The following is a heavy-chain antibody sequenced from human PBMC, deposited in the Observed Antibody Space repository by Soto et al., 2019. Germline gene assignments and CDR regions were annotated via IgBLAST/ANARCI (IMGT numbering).Heavy chain of an antibody. CDR3: ARDSGYSSGWYVPAYYYYYYGMDV. CDR1: GFTFSSYA. D-gene: IGHD6-19*01. Sequence: GGSLRLSCAASGFTFSSYAMHWVRQAPGKGLEWVAVISYDGSNKYYADSVKGRFTISRDNSKNTLYLQMNSLRAEDTAVHYCARDSGYSSGWYVPAYYYYYYGMDVWGQGTTVTVSS. V-gene: IGHV3-30-3*01. CDR2: ISYDGSNK. J-gene: IGHJ6*02.